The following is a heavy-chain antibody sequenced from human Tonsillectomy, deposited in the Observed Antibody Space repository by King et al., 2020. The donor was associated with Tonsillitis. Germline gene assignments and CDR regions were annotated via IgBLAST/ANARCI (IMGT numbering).Heavy chain of an antibody. V-gene: IGHV1-69*01. Sequence: VQLVQSGAEVKKPGSSVKVSCKASGGTFSSYAINWVRQAPGQGLEWMGGIIPIFGTAEYAQKLQGRVTFTADESTSTAYMELSSLRSEDTAVYYCAREGSGYYDSSGFAGFQYWGQGTLVTVSS. CDR1: GGTFSSYA. CDR2: IIPIFGTA. J-gene: IGHJ4*02. CDR3: AREGSGYYDSSGFAGFQY. D-gene: IGHD3-22*01.